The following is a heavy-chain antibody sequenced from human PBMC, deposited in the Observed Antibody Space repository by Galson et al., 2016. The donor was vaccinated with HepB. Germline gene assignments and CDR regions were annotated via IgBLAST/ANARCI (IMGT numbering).Heavy chain of an antibody. CDR3: AAYDTGHFDY. V-gene: IGHV3-33*01. CDR1: GFTFRSYG. D-gene: IGHD3-9*01. J-gene: IGHJ4*02. CDR2: IWYDGSNK. Sequence: SLRLSCAASGFTFRSYGMHWVRQAPGKGLEWVAVIWYDGSNKYYGDSVKGRFTISRDNSKNTLYLQMNSLGPEDTAVYYCAAYDTGHFDYSGQGTVVTVSS.